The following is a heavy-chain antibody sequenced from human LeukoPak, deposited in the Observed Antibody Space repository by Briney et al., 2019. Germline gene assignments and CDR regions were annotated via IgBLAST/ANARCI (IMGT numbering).Heavy chain of an antibody. Sequence: ASVKVSCKASGYTFSDYAMHWVRQAPGQRFEWMGWIDAGNGDTRYSQKFQGRVTITRDTSASTAYIELRSLRSEDTAVYYCARATDYSNYGLDFDYWGQGTLVTVSS. CDR2: IDAGNGDT. J-gene: IGHJ4*02. CDR3: ARATDYSNYGLDFDY. V-gene: IGHV1-3*01. CDR1: GYTFSDYA. D-gene: IGHD4-11*01.